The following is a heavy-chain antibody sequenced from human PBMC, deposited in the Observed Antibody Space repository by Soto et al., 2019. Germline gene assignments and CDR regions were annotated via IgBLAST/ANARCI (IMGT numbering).Heavy chain of an antibody. CDR2: IKQDGSEK. CDR3: APPRGYSYLRYYYYYGMDV. Sequence: PGGSLRLSCAASGFTFSSYWMSWVRQAPGKGLEWVANIKQDGSEKYYVDSVKGRFTISRDNAKNSLYLQMNSLRAEDTAVYYCAPPRGYSYLRYYYYYGMDVWGQGTTVTVSS. CDR1: GFTFSSYW. D-gene: IGHD5-18*01. V-gene: IGHV3-7*01. J-gene: IGHJ6*02.